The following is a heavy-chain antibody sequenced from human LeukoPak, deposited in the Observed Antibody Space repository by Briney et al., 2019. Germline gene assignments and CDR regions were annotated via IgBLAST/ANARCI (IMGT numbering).Heavy chain of an antibody. CDR2: IRSRAYRGTT. Sequence: GGSLRLSCTTSGFTFGDHAMSWVRQAPGKGLEWVGFIRSRAYRGTTEYAASVKDRFIISREDSGNIAYLQMNSLRIEDTAVYYCTRGPIQLWIHNAMDVWGQGTTVIVSS. J-gene: IGHJ6*02. V-gene: IGHV3-49*04. CDR3: TRGPIQLWIHNAMDV. D-gene: IGHD5-18*01. CDR1: GFTFGDHA.